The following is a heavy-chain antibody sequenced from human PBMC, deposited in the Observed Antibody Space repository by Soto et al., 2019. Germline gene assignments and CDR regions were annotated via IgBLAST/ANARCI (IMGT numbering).Heavy chain of an antibody. J-gene: IGHJ4*02. CDR1: GSTFSSHA. V-gene: IGHV3-23*01. Sequence: GGSLRLSCTASGSTFSSHAMSWVRQAPGKHLEWVSSISGSAGLTFYADSVKGRFTISRDNSKNTLYLQMNSLRAEDTARYYCAKDWISGSSPYWGQGTLVTVSS. D-gene: IGHD2-15*01. CDR2: ISGSAGLT. CDR3: AKDWISGSSPY.